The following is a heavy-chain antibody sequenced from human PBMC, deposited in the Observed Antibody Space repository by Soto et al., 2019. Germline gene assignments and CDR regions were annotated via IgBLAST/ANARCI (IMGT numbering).Heavy chain of an antibody. D-gene: IGHD3-9*01. CDR3: ARHNVGYFGQDFYYYGMDV. CDR1: GYSFTSYW. J-gene: IGHJ6*02. CDR2: IDPSDSYT. V-gene: IGHV5-10-1*01. Sequence: PGESLKISCKGSGYSFTSYWISWVRQMPGKGLEWMGRIDPSDSYTNYSPSFQGHVTISADKSISTAYLQWSSLKASDTAMYYCARHNVGYFGQDFYYYGMDVWGQGTTVTVSS.